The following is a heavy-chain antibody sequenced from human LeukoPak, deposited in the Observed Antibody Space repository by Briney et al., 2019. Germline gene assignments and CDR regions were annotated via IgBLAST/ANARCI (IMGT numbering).Heavy chain of an antibody. CDR3: AKDRGWQYADYDTVAVEH. V-gene: IGHV1-18*01. CDR1: GYTFTNYG. CDR2: ISVYTGNT. D-gene: IGHD4-17*01. Sequence: ASVKVSCKASGYTFTNYGISWVRQAPGQGLEWMGWISVYTGNTYYAQKFQARVTMTTDTSTSTAYMELRSLRSDDTAAYYCAKDRGWQYADYDTVAVEHWGQGTLVTVSS. J-gene: IGHJ4*02.